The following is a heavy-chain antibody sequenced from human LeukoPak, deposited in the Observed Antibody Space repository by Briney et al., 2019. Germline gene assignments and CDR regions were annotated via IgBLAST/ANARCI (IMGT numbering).Heavy chain of an antibody. Sequence: SETLSLTCTVSGGSISSYYWSWIRQPAGKGLEWIGRIYTSGSTNYNPSLKSRVTMSVDTSKNQFSLKLSSVTAADTAVYYCATERGVTKYYGMDVWGQGTTVTVSS. J-gene: IGHJ6*02. CDR3: ATERGVTKYYGMDV. V-gene: IGHV4-4*07. CDR1: GGSISSYY. D-gene: IGHD3-10*01. CDR2: IYTSGST.